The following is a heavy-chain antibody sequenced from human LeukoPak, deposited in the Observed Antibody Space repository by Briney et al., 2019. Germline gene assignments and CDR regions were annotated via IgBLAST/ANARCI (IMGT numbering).Heavy chain of an antibody. J-gene: IGHJ3*02. CDR3: ARAKMATPDAFDI. D-gene: IGHD5-24*01. CDR2: ISSDSNYI. V-gene: IGHV3-21*01. Sequence: GGSLRLSCAASGFSFSGYSVNWVRQIPGKGLEWVSSISSDSNYIYYADSVKGRFTTSRDNAKSSLYLLMNSLRAEDTAVYYCARAKMATPDAFDIWGQGTMVTVSS. CDR1: GFSFSGYS.